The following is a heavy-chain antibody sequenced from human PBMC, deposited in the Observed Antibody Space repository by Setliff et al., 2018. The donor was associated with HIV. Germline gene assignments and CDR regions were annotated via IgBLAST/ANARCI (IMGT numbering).Heavy chain of an antibody. D-gene: IGHD3-3*01. V-gene: IGHV1-69*05. CDR1: GGTFSSYA. CDR3: VRGVQSPPHYSYYYMDV. CDR2: IIPIFGTT. J-gene: IGHJ6*03. Sequence: SVKVSCKASGGTFSSYAISWVRQAPGQGLEWMGGIIPIFGTTNYAQKFQGRVTITTGESTTTAYMELSSLRFDDTAMYYCVRGVQSPPHYSYYYMDVWGEGTMVTVSS.